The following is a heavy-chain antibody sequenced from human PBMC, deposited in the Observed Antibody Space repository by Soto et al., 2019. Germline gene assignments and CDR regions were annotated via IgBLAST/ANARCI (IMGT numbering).Heavy chain of an antibody. CDR2: ISAYNGNT. Sequence: ASVKVSCKASGYTFTSYGISWVRQAPGQGLEWMGWISAYNGNTNYAQKLQGRVTMTTDTSTSTAYMELRSLRSDDTAVYYCARVDYCDSSGYYFSDYWGQGTLVTVSS. J-gene: IGHJ4*02. V-gene: IGHV1-18*01. CDR3: ARVDYCDSSGYYFSDY. CDR1: GYTFTSYG. D-gene: IGHD3-22*01.